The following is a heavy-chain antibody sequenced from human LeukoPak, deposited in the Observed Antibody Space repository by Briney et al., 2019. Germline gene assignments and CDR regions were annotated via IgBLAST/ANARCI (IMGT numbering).Heavy chain of an antibody. V-gene: IGHV1-18*01. CDR1: GYTFTSYG. CDR2: ISAYNGNT. J-gene: IGHJ4*02. D-gene: IGHD3-16*02. CDR3: ARLVLRLGELSHFDY. Sequence: GASVKVSCKASGYTFTSYGISWVRQAPGQGLEWMGWISAYNGNTNYAQKLQGRVTMTTDTSTSTAYMELRSLRSDGTAVYYCARLVLRLGELSHFDYWGQGTLVTVSS.